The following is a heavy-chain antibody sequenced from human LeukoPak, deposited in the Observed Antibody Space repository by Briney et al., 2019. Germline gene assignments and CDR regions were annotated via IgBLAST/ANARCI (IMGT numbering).Heavy chain of an antibody. CDR1: GGSISSGTYY. J-gene: IGHJ4*02. D-gene: IGHD6-13*01. CDR3: ARGGGEAGVGTFYFDF. V-gene: IGHV4-39*01. Sequence: PSETLSLTCTVSGGSISSGTYYWGWIRQPPGKGLEWIGIVYYSGTTYYNASLKSRVTISVDKAKNQFSLKMTSVTAADMAVYYCARGGGEAGVGTFYFDFCGQGSLVTVSS. CDR2: VYYSGTT.